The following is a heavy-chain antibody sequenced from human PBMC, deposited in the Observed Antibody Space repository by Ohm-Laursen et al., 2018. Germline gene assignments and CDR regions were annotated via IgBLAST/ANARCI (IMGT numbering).Heavy chain of an antibody. Sequence: SLRLSCAASGFTFSSYAMHWVRQAPGKGLEWVAVISYDGSDKNYADSMKGRFTISRDNSKNTLYLQMNSLTAEDTAVYYCAKVGTVSGSCPLFDCWGQGTLVTVSS. CDR2: ISYDGSDK. CDR1: GFTFSSYA. J-gene: IGHJ4*02. CDR3: AKVGTVSGSCPLFDC. V-gene: IGHV3-30*18. D-gene: IGHD1-26*01.